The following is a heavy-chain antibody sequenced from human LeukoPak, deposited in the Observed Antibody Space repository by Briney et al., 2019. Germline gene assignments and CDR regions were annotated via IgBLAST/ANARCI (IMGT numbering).Heavy chain of an antibody. V-gene: IGHV3-33*01. CDR1: GFTFSIYG. Sequence: PGGSLRLSCAASGFTFSIYGMHWVRQAPGKGLEWVAVIWYDGSNKYYADSVKGRFTISRDNSKNTLYLQMNSLRAEDTAVYYCALAVAGGYFDYWGQGTLVTVSS. D-gene: IGHD6-19*01. J-gene: IGHJ4*02. CDR3: ALAVAGGYFDY. CDR2: IWYDGSNK.